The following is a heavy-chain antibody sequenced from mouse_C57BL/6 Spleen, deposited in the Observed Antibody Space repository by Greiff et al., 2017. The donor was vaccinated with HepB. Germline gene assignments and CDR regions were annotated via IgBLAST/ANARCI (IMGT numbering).Heavy chain of an antibody. CDR3: ARQREYGKGDY. Sequence: QVQLQQPGAELVKPGASVKLSCKASGYTFTSYWMQWVKQRPGQGLEWIGEIDPSDSYTNYNPKFKGKATLTVDTSSSTAYMQRSSLTSEDSAVYYSARQREYGKGDYWGQGTTLTVSS. J-gene: IGHJ2*01. V-gene: IGHV1-50*01. CDR2: IDPSDSYT. D-gene: IGHD2-10*02. CDR1: GYTFTSYW.